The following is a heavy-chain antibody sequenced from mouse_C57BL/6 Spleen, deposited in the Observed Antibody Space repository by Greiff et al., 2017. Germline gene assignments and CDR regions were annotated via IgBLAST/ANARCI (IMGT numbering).Heavy chain of an antibody. CDR3: ERRTTTVGADWYFDV. Sequence: EVKLMESGGGLVQPGGSLKLSCAASGFTFSDYYMYWVRQTPEKRLEWVAYISNGGGSTYYPDTVKGRFTISRDNAKNTMYLQMSRLKSEDTAMYYCERRTTTVGADWYFDVWGTGTTVTVSS. D-gene: IGHD1-1*01. CDR1: GFTFSDYY. CDR2: ISNGGGST. V-gene: IGHV5-12*01. J-gene: IGHJ1*03.